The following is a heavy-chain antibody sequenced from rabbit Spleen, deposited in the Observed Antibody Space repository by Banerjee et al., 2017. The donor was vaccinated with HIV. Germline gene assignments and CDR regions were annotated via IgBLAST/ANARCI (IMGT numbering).Heavy chain of an antibody. D-gene: IGHD1-1*01. CDR3: ARDLAGVIGWNFNL. CDR1: GFSLSDRDG. V-gene: IGHV1S45*01. Sequence: EQMGGSGGGLVPPAGSLQLTGKASGFSLSDRDGLCWVRQAPGKGIKWIACINTATCKADYASWAKGRFTISKTSSTTVTLQMTNLTAADTATYFCARDLAGVIGWNFNLWGPGTLVTVS. J-gene: IGHJ4*01. CDR2: INTATCKA.